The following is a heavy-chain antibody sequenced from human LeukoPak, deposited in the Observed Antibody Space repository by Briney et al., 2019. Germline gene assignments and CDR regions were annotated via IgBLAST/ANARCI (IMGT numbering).Heavy chain of an antibody. D-gene: IGHD2-15*01. V-gene: IGHV1-8*01. CDR3: ARDGPGYCSGGSCHRFDY. Sequence: ASVKVSCKASGYTFTSYDFNWVRQATGQRPEWMGWMSPNSGDTGYAQKFQDRVTMTRNTSISTAYMELSSLRSEDTAVYYCARDGPGYCSGGSCHRFDYWGQGTLVTVSS. CDR2: MSPNSGDT. J-gene: IGHJ4*02. CDR1: GYTFTSYD.